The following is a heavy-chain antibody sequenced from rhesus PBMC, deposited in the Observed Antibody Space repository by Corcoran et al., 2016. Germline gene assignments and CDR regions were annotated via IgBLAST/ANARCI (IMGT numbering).Heavy chain of an antibody. V-gene: IGHV3-16*02. J-gene: IGHJ5-2*02. CDR2: IKNKAEGGKA. D-gene: IGHD4-29*01. Sequence: EVQLVESGGGLVQPGGSLRLSCAASGFTFSNYWMRWGRQAPGKGLNWVGRIKNKAEGGKAGYAESVKGRFTISRDDSKNTLYLQMNSLKTEDTAVYYCTVAALYNSLDVWGRGVLVTVSS. CDR1: GFTFSNYW. CDR3: TVAALYNSLDV.